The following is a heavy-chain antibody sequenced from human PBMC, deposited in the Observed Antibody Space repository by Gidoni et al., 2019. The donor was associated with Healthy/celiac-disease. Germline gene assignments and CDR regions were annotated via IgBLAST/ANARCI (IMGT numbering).Heavy chain of an antibody. CDR1: GGSFSGYY. Sequence: QVQLQPRGAGLLKPAETPSLTCAVSGGSFSGYYWSWIRQPPGKGLEWIGEIKHSGSTNYNPSLKGRVTISVDTSKNQFSLKLSSVTAADTAVYYCARGSSGWYGSYFDYWGQGTLVTVSS. J-gene: IGHJ4*02. CDR3: ARGSSGWYGSYFDY. V-gene: IGHV4-34*01. CDR2: IKHSGST. D-gene: IGHD6-19*01.